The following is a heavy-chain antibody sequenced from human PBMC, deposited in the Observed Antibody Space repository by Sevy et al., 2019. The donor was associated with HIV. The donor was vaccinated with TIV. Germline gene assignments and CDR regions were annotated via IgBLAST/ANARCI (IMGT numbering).Heavy chain of an antibody. CDR1: IFTFNIYG. J-gene: IGHJ3*02. CDR3: TRETTYYDASGPVPGDI. CDR2: MRKDGLTT. V-gene: IGHV3-30*02. Sequence: GGSLRLSCAASIFTFNIYGMQWVRQAPGKGLEWVAYMRKDGLTTYYADSVKGRFTISRDSSKNTRYLQMNSLRIEDAALYYCTRETTYYDASGPVPGDIWGQGTMVTVSS. D-gene: IGHD3-16*01.